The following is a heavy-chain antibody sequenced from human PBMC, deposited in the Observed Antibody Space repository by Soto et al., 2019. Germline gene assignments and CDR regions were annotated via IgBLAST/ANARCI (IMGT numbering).Heavy chain of an antibody. V-gene: IGHV4-34*01. CDR1: GGFVSSGSYY. CDR3: ARVERGTATTVVDAFDI. CDR2: MSHSGGT. D-gene: IGHD1-1*01. J-gene: IGHJ3*02. Sequence: QVQLQQWGAGLLKPSETLSLTCAVYGGFVSSGSYYWSWIRQPPGKGLEWIGEMSHSGGTHFNPSRKSRVTISVDTSKNQFSLKMSSETAADTALYYCARVERGTATTVVDAFDIWGPGTMVTVSS.